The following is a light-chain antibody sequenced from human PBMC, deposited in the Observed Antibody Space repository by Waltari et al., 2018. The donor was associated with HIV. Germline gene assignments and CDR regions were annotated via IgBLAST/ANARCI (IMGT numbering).Light chain of an antibody. CDR1: SSTIGDGYD. CDR2: GNS. CDR3: QSYDSSLSGLGV. Sequence: QSVLTQPPSVSGAPGQRVTISCTGTSSTIGDGYDVHWYQQLPGTAPKLLIYGNSNRPSGVPDRFSGSKSGTSASLAITGLQAEDEADYYCQSYDSSLSGLGVFGGGTKLTVL. V-gene: IGLV1-40*01. J-gene: IGLJ2*01.